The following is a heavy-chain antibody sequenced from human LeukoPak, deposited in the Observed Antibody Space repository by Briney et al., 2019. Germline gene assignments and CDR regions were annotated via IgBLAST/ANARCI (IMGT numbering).Heavy chain of an antibody. D-gene: IGHD3-3*01. CDR2: ISGSGGST. Sequence: GGSLRLSCAASGFTFSSYAMSWVRQAPGKGLEWVSAISGSGGSTYYADSVKGRFTISRDNSKNTLYLQMNSLRAEDTAVYYCARDLTIFGVVKAPAFDIWGQGTVVTVSS. V-gene: IGHV3-23*01. CDR3: ARDLTIFGVVKAPAFDI. CDR1: GFTFSSYA. J-gene: IGHJ3*02.